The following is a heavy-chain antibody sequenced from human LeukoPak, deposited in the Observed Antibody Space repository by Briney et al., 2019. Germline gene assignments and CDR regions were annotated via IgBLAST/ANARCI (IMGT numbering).Heavy chain of an antibody. CDR2: ISGSGGST. CDR1: GFTFSSYA. J-gene: IGHJ4*02. CDR3: AKAGIVVVVAATILDY. D-gene: IGHD2-15*01. Sequence: GGSLRLSCAASGFTFSSYAMSWVRQAPGKGLEWFSAISGSGGSTYYADSVKGRFTISRDNSKNTLYLQMNSLRAEDTAVYYCAKAGIVVVVAATILDYWGQGTLVTVSS. V-gene: IGHV3-23*01.